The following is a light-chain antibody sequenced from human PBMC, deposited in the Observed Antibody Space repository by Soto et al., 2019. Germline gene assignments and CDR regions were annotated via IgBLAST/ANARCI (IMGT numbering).Light chain of an antibody. V-gene: IGLV2-23*02. CDR1: SSDVGRYNL. CDR2: EDI. J-gene: IGLJ2*01. CDR3: CSYAGGTSVV. Sequence: QSVLTKPASVSGSPGQSITISCTGTSSDVGRYNLVSWYQQHPGKAPKLIIYEDIERPSGVSSRFSGSKSGNTASLTISGLQTEDEAHYYCCSYAGGTSVVFGGGTKLTVL.